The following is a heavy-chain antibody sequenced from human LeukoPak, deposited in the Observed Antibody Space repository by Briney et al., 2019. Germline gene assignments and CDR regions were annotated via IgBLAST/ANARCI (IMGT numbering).Heavy chain of an antibody. CDR2: ISYDGSNK. V-gene: IGHV3-30*04. D-gene: IGHD5-12*01. CDR3: ARVGYSGYENFDY. Sequence: GGSLRLSCAASGFTFSSYAMHWVRQAPGKGLEWVAVISYDGSNKYYADSVKGRFTISRDNSKNTLYLQMNSLRAEDTAVYYCARVGYSGYENFDYWGQGTLVTVSS. CDR1: GFTFSSYA. J-gene: IGHJ4*02.